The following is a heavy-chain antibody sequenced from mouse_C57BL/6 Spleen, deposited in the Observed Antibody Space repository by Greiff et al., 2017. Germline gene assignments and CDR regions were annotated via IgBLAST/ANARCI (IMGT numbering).Heavy chain of an antibody. D-gene: IGHD2-4*01. J-gene: IGHJ4*01. CDR1: GYTFTGYW. CDR3: ARWRDDYDGNYYAMDY. V-gene: IGHV1-9*01. Sequence: VQLQQSGAELMKPGASVKLSCKATGYTFTGYWIEWVKQRPGHGLEWIGEILPGSGSTNYNEKFKGKATFTTDTSSNTAYLQLSSLTTEDSAIYYCARWRDDYDGNYYAMDYWGQGTSVTVSS. CDR2: ILPGSGST.